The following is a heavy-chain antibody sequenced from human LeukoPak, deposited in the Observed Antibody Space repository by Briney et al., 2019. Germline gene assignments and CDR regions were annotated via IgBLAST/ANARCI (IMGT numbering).Heavy chain of an antibody. CDR2: INSDGSST. J-gene: IGHJ4*02. Sequence: GGSLRLSCAASGFTFSSYWMHWVRQAPGKGLVWVSRINSDGSSTSYADSVKGRFTISRDNAKNTLYLQMNSLRAEDTAVYYCARESSHYCSGGSCYALDYWGQGTLVTVSS. V-gene: IGHV3-74*01. CDR1: GFTFSSYW. D-gene: IGHD2-15*01. CDR3: ARESSHYCSGGSCYALDY.